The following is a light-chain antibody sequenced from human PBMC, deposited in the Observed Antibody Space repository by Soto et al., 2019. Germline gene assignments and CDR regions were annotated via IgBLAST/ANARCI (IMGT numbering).Light chain of an antibody. Sequence: QSVLTQPPSASGSPGQSVTISCTGTSSDVGGYNYVSWYQQHPGKAPRLMIYEVSKRPSGVPDRFSGSKSGSTASLTVSGLQAEDEADYYSSSYAGSNTYVFGTGTKVTVL. CDR3: SSYAGSNTYV. V-gene: IGLV2-8*01. CDR1: SSDVGGYNY. CDR2: EVS. J-gene: IGLJ1*01.